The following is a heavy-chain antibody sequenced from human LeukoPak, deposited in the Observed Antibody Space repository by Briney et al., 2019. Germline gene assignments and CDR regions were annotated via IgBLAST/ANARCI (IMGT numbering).Heavy chain of an antibody. Sequence: GGSLRLSCASSGFIFNNYGLIWVRQAPGKGLEWVSAISNDGGGIQYAGFVEGRVIISRDNSKNTLFLQMSSLRAEDTALYYCAKGSSGYFADLWGQGTLVTVSS. CDR1: GFIFNNYG. CDR2: ISNDGGGI. CDR3: AKGSSGYFADL. V-gene: IGHV3-23*01. D-gene: IGHD3-22*01. J-gene: IGHJ5*02.